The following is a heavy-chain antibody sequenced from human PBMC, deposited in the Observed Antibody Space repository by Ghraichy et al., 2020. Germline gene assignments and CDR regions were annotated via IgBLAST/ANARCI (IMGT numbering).Heavy chain of an antibody. CDR3: ARLDPGYYDFWSGYYSNFDY. CDR2: IYPGDSDT. Sequence: GESLNISCKGSGYSFTSYWIGWVRQMPGKGLEWMGIIYPGDSDTRYSPSFQGQVTISADKSISTAYLQWSSLKASDTAMYYCARLDPGYYDFWSGYYSNFDYWGQGTLVTVSS. J-gene: IGHJ4*02. CDR1: GYSFTSYW. V-gene: IGHV5-51*01. D-gene: IGHD3-3*01.